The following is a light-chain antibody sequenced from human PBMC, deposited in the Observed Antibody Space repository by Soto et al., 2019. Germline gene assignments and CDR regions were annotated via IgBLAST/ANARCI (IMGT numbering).Light chain of an antibody. V-gene: IGKV3-15*01. CDR2: GAS. Sequence: EIVMTQSPATLSVSPGERATLSCRASQSVSNNLAWYQKKPGQAPRLLIYGASTRATGIPARFSGGGSGTEFPLTIRSLQSEDFAVYYCQQYNNWWTFGQGTRVEIK. CDR1: QSVSNN. J-gene: IGKJ1*01. CDR3: QQYNNWWT.